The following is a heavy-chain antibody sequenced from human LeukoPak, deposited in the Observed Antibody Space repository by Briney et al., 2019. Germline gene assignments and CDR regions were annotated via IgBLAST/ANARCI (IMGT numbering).Heavy chain of an antibody. Sequence: GGSLRLSCAASGFTFSRYAIHWVRQAPGKGLEWVTVISFDGSNKYYADSVKGRFTISRDNSKNTLYLQMNSLRIEDTAVYYCAREGRSGYDYNWFGPWGQGTLVTVSS. CDR3: AREGRSGYDYNWFGP. J-gene: IGHJ5*02. CDR2: ISFDGSNK. CDR1: GFTFSRYA. V-gene: IGHV3-30-3*01. D-gene: IGHD5-12*01.